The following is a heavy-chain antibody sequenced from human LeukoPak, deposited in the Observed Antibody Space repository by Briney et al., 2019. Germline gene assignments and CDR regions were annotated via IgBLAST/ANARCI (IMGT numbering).Heavy chain of an antibody. CDR2: ITTSGSSI. CDR3: ARDILYGGTDY. V-gene: IGHV3-11*04. D-gene: IGHD4-23*01. J-gene: IGHJ4*02. CDR1: GFTFSDYY. Sequence: PGGSLRLSCAASGFTFSDYYMGWIRQAPGEGLEWVSYITTSGSSIYYADSVKGRFTMSRDNTKKSMYLQMNSLRAEDTAVYYCARDILYGGTDYWGQGTLVTVSS.